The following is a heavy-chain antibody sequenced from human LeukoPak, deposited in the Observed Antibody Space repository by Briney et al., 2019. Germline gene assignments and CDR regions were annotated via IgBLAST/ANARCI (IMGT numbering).Heavy chain of an antibody. CDR1: GGSISSYY. CDR2: IYTSGST. J-gene: IGHJ4*02. CDR3: AKVYSSSSRYYFDY. D-gene: IGHD6-6*01. V-gene: IGHV4-4*09. Sequence: SETLSLTCTVSGGSISSYYWSWIRQPPGKGLEWIGYIYTSGSTNYNPSLKSRVTISVDTSKNQFSLKLSSVTAADTAVYYCAKVYSSSSRYYFDYWGQGTLVTVSS.